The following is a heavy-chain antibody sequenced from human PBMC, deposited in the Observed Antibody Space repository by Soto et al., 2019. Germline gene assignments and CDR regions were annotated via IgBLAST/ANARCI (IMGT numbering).Heavy chain of an antibody. Sequence: PGGSLRLSCAASGFTFNDYSMDWVRQAPEKGLEWVSSISSSGSYIYYADSVKGRFAISRDNANNVMYLQMDTLRAEDTAVYYCVRAGHVFDVHYYGMDLWGQGTTVTVSS. CDR3: VRAGHVFDVHYYGMDL. D-gene: IGHD3-10*01. V-gene: IGHV3-21*01. J-gene: IGHJ6*02. CDR2: ISSSGSYI. CDR1: GFTFNDYS.